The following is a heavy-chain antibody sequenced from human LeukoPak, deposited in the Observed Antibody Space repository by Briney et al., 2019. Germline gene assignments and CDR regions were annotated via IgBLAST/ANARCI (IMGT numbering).Heavy chain of an antibody. CDR3: ARGLRIAAAGTVINWFDP. D-gene: IGHD6-13*01. CDR2: IYYSGST. Sequence: SETLSLTCTVSGGSVSSGNYYWSWIRQPPGKGLEWIGYIYYSGSTNYNPSLKSRVTTSVDTSENQFSLKLSSVTAADTAVYYCARGLRIAAAGTVINWFDPWGQGTLVTVSS. V-gene: IGHV4-61*01. J-gene: IGHJ5*02. CDR1: GGSVSSGNYY.